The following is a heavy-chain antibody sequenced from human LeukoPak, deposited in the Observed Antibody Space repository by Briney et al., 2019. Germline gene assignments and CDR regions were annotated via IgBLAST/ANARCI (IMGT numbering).Heavy chain of an antibody. D-gene: IGHD3-9*01. CDR2: IDYTGDT. CDR3: ARHPPGLRYFDP. J-gene: IGHJ5*02. V-gene: IGHV4-59*08. CDR1: GGSISGYY. Sequence: SETLSLTCTVSGGSISGYYWSWIRQPPGKALEWIAYIDYTGDTNSSPSLKSRVTISVDTSKNQFSLRLNSVTTADTAFYYCARHPPGLRYFDPWGQGTLVTVSS.